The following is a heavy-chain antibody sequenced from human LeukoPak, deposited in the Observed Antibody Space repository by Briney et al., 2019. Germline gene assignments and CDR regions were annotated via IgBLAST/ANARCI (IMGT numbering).Heavy chain of an antibody. V-gene: IGHV4-34*01. J-gene: IGHJ5*02. CDR3: ARGTVVAPLLT. CDR1: GGSFSGYY. Sequence: SETLCLTCAVYGGSFSGYYWSWIRQPPGKGLEWIGEINHSGSTNYNPSLKSRVTISVDTSKNQFAPKLSSVTAADTAVYYCARGTVVAPLLTWGQGTLVTVSS. CDR2: INHSGST. D-gene: IGHD2-15*01.